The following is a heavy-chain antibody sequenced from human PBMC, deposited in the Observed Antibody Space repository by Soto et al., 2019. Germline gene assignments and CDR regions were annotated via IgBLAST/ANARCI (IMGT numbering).Heavy chain of an antibody. CDR1: GGSINSNSFY. J-gene: IGHJ3*02. D-gene: IGHD3-10*01. CDR3: ARHITRSSDI. V-gene: IGHV4-39*01. Sequence: QLQLQESGPGLVKPSETLSLTCTVSGGSINSNSFYWGWIRQPPGKGLEWIGSIYYPGTTYYNPSLKSRVTISADTSKNQFSLTLSSVTAADTAVYYCARHITRSSDIWGQGTMVTVSS. CDR2: IYYPGTT.